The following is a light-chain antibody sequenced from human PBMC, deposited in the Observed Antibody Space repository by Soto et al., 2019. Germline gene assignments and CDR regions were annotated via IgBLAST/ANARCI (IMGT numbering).Light chain of an antibody. J-gene: IGKJ1*01. CDR1: QNINNW. V-gene: IGKV1-5*01. Sequence: DFQMTQSPSTLSASVGDRVPITCRASQNINNWVAWYQQKPGKAPKFLIYDASTLQRGVPSRFSGSGFGTEFSLTISSLQPDDFGSYYCQHTRTFGQGTKVEIK. CDR2: DAS. CDR3: QHTRT.